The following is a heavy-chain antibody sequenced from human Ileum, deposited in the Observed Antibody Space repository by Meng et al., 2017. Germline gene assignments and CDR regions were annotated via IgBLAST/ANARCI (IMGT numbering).Heavy chain of an antibody. D-gene: IGHD5-18*01. CDR2: INGGKGNT. CDR3: ARGTAMAEGTFDY. CDR1: GYSFISYA. V-gene: IGHV1-3*01. Sequence: ASVKVSCKASGYSFISYAMQWVRQAPGQRLEWMGWINGGKGNTKYSQKFQGRVTTTRDTSASTAYMDLSSLRSEDTAVYYCARGTAMAEGTFDYWGQGTLVTVSS. J-gene: IGHJ4*02.